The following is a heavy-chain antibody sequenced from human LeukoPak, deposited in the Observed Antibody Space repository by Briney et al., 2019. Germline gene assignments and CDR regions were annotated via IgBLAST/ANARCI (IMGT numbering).Heavy chain of an antibody. V-gene: IGHV4-61*01. CDR3: ARAHKLNAFDI. CDR1: GGSVSSGISY. CDR2: IYYSGST. D-gene: IGHD1-1*01. J-gene: IGHJ3*02. Sequence: SETLSLTCSVSGGSVSSGISYWSWIRQPPGKGLEWIGYIYYSGSTNYNPSLKSRVTISVDTSKNQFSLKLTSVTAADTAVYYCARAHKLNAFDIWGQGTMVTVSS.